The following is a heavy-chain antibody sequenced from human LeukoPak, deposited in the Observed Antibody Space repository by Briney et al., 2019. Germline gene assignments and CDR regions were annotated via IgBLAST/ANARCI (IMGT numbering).Heavy chain of an antibody. J-gene: IGHJ1*01. CDR3: ARNWPTVIADF. CDR1: GYKFLSHG. V-gene: IGHV1-18*04. Sequence: ASVRVSCKTSGYKFLSHGISWVRQAPGQGLEWLGWIRADNGDTRFAQKFQGRFTMTTDTSTSTAHMELRSLRSDDTAVYYCARNWPTVIADFWGQGTLVTVSS. CDR2: IRADNGDT. D-gene: IGHD4-11*01.